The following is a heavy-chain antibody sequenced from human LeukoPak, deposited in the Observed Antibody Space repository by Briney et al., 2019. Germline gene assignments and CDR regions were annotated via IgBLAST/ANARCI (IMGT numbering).Heavy chain of an antibody. J-gene: IGHJ4*02. V-gene: IGHV4-39*02. CDR2: ISYSGST. CDR1: GGSISSSSYY. Sequence: PSETLSLTCTVSGGSISSSSYYWGWIRQPPGKGLEWIGSISYSGSTYYNPSLKSRVTISVDTSKNQFSLRLSSVTAADTAVYYCAKDCDPYYYDSSGYSNWGQGTLVTVSS. D-gene: IGHD3-22*01. CDR3: AKDCDPYYYDSSGYSN.